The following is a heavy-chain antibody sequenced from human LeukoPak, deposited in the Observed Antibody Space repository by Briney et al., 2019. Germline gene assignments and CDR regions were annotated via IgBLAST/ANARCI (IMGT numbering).Heavy chain of an antibody. J-gene: IGHJ4*02. CDR3: AKDMDYYDSSGYYDY. CDR2: ISSSSSYI. D-gene: IGHD3-22*01. Sequence: GGSLRLSCAASGFTFSSYSMNWVRQAPGKGLEWVSSISSSSSYIYYADSVKGRFTISRDNAKNSLYLQMNSLRAEDTAVYYCAKDMDYYDSSGYYDYCGQGTLVTASS. CDR1: GFTFSSYS. V-gene: IGHV3-21*01.